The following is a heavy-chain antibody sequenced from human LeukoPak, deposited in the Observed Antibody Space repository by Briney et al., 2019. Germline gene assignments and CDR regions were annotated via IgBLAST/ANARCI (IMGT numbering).Heavy chain of an antibody. Sequence: GGSLRLSCAVSGFTFSNYLMHWVRQAPGGGLVWVSRINIDETNAYAESVSGRFTISRDNAKNSVSLQMNSLRVDDTAVYYCAIMGAAKFDHWGQGALVTVSS. CDR2: INIDETNA. CDR1: GFTFSNYL. V-gene: IGHV3-74*01. CDR3: AIMGAAKFDH. D-gene: IGHD1-26*01. J-gene: IGHJ4*02.